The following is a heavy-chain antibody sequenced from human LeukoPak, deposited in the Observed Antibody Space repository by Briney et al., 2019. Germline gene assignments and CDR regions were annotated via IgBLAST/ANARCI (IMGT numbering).Heavy chain of an antibody. CDR1: GGSISSGGYY. CDR2: IYYSGST. CDR3: ARVEHRPKYYNSGSYRNWFDP. J-gene: IGHJ5*02. D-gene: IGHD1-26*01. V-gene: IGHV4-31*03. Sequence: PSETLSLTCTVSGGSISSGGYYWSWIRQHPGKGLEWIGYIYYSGSTYYNPSLKSRVTISVDTSKNQFSLKLSSVTAADTAVYYCARVEHRPKYYNSGSYRNWFDPWGQGTLVTVSS.